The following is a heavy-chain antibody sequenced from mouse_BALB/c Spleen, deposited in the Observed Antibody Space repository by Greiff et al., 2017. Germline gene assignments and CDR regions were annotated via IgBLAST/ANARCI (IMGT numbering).Heavy chain of an antibody. Sequence: EVQLQQSGTVLARPGASVKMSCKASGYSFTSYWMHWVKQRPGQGLEWIGAIYPGNSDTSYNQKFKGKAKLTAVTSASTAYMELSSLTNADSAVYCCTWGLYYEEGMDYWGQGTSVTVSS. CDR2: IYPGNSDT. CDR3: TWGLYYEEGMDY. CDR1: GYSFTSYW. D-gene: IGHD1-1*01. V-gene: IGHV1-5*01. J-gene: IGHJ4*01.